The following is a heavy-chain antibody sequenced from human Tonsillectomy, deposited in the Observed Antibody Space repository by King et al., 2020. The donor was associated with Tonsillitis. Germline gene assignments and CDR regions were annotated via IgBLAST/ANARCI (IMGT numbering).Heavy chain of an antibody. V-gene: IGHV3-48*02. CDR3: ARDWAYHFDY. CDR2: IRDSGGAV. CDR1: GFMFSSYS. Sequence: VQLVESGGGLVQPGGSLRLSCAASGFMFSSYSMNWVRQAPGTGLEWLSYIRDSGGAVYYADSVKGRFTISRDNAKNSLYLQMNSLRDEDTAVYYCARDWAYHFDYWGQGIQVTVSS. J-gene: IGHJ4*02. D-gene: IGHD2-2*01.